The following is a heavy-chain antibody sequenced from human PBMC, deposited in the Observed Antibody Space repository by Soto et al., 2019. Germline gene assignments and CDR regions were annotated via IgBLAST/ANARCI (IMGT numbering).Heavy chain of an antibody. CDR1: GFTFSSYW. CDR2: IKQDGSEK. Sequence: XGSLRLSFAASGFTFSSYWMSWVRQAPGKGLEWVANIKQDGSEKYYVDSVKGRFTISRDNAENSLYLQMNSLRAEDTAVYYCARMELAQNYYYYGMDVWGQGTTVTVSS. J-gene: IGHJ6*02. V-gene: IGHV3-7*01. CDR3: ARMELAQNYYYYGMDV. D-gene: IGHD1-26*01.